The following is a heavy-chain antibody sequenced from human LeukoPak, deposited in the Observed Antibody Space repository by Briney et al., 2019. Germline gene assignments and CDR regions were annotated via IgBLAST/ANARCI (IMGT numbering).Heavy chain of an antibody. CDR2: IYYTGTT. Sequence: PSETLSLTCAVSGDSINSYYWSWIRQPPGRGLEWIGYIYYTGTTNYNPSLKSRLTISIDTSKNQFSLRLSSVTAADTAVYYCARDLFAGSTGTVDYWGQGTLVTVSS. D-gene: IGHD1-1*01. V-gene: IGHV4-59*01. CDR3: ARDLFAGSTGTVDY. CDR1: GDSINSYY. J-gene: IGHJ4*02.